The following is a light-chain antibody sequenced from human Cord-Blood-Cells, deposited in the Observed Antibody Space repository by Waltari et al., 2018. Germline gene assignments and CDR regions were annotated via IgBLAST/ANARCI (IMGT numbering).Light chain of an antibody. Sequence: AIRMTQSPSSFFASTGDRVTITWRAVQGISSYLAWYQQKPGKAPKLLIYAASAWQVGGPPRFSGSGSGTDFPLPISCLQSEDFATFYCKQYYSYLFTFGPGTKVDIK. CDR1: QGISSY. CDR3: KQYYSYLFT. J-gene: IGKJ3*01. V-gene: IGKV1-8*01. CDR2: AAS.